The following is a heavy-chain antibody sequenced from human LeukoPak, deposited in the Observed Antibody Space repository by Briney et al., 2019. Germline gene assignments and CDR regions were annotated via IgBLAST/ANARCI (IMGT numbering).Heavy chain of an antibody. V-gene: IGHV3-21*01. CDR3: ARGRMGYCSGGSCYRYMDV. CDR2: ISSRSDYI. Sequence: GGSLRLSCAASEFTFSSYNMNWVRQAPGKGLEWVSSISSRSDYIFYADSVKGRFTISRDNAKNSLYLQMKSLRAEHTAVYYCARGRMGYCSGGSCYRYMDVWGKRTTVTISS. D-gene: IGHD2-15*01. CDR1: EFTFSSYN. J-gene: IGHJ6*03.